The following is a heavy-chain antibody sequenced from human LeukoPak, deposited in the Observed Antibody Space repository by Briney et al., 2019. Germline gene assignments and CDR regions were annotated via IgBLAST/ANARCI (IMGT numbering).Heavy chain of an antibody. D-gene: IGHD2-15*01. V-gene: IGHV4-31*03. CDR1: GSSISSGGYY. Sequence: PSETLSLTCTVSGSSISSGGYYWSWIRRHPGKGLEWIGYIYYSGSTLYNPSLKSRVTISVDTSKNQFSLKLSSVTAADTAVYYCARDRSGGSPPVGMDVWGQGTTVTVSS. CDR3: ARDRSGGSPPVGMDV. CDR2: IYYSGST. J-gene: IGHJ6*02.